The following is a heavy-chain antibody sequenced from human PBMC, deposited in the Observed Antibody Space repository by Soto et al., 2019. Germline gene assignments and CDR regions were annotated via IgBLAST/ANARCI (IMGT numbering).Heavy chain of an antibody. V-gene: IGHV4-30-4*01. Sequence: KSSETLSLTCTVSGGSINSGDYYWSWIRQPPGKGLEWIGYVFYSGNTYYNPSLQSRVSISIDTSKNRFSLKLTSVTAADTAVYYCAREGFYDRKIDYWGQGILVTAPQ. D-gene: IGHD2-2*01. CDR1: GGSINSGDYY. CDR2: VFYSGNT. J-gene: IGHJ4*02. CDR3: AREGFYDRKIDY.